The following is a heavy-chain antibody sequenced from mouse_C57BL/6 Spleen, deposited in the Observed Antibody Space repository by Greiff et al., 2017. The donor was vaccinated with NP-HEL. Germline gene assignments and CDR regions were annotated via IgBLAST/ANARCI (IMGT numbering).Heavy chain of an antibody. CDR1: GFNIKDYY. J-gene: IGHJ2*01. V-gene: IGHV14-2*01. Sequence: VQLQQSGAELVKPGASVKLSCTASGFNIKDYYMHWVKQRTEQGLEWIGRIDPEDGETKYAPKFQGKATITADTPSNTAYLQPSSQKSEDTAVYYCARRSNYDGYYDFDYWGQGTPLTVSS. D-gene: IGHD2-3*01. CDR3: ARRSNYDGYYDFDY. CDR2: IDPEDGET.